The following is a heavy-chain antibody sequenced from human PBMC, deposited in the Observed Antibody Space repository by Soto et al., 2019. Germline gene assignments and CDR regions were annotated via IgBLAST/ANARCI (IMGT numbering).Heavy chain of an antibody. V-gene: IGHV3-30-3*01. D-gene: IGHD6-19*01. J-gene: IGHJ4*02. Sequence: GGSLRLSCAASGFTFSSYAMHWVRQAPGKGLEWVAVISYDGSNKYYADSVKGRFTISRDNSKNTLYLQMNSLRAEDTAVYYCARDGVTFQWLPQTKGLDYWGQGTLVTVSS. CDR2: ISYDGSNK. CDR3: ARDGVTFQWLPQTKGLDY. CDR1: GFTFSSYA.